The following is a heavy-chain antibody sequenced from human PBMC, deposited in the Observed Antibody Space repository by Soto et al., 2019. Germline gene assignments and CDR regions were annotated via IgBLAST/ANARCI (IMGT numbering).Heavy chain of an antibody. Sequence: EVQLVESGGGLVQPGGSLRLSCAASGFTFSSYWMHWVRQAPGKGLVWVSRINSDGSSTSYADSVKGRFTISRDNAKNTLDLQMNSLRAEDTAVYYCARPPGGYYYYGMDVWGQGTTVTVSS. CDR2: INSDGSST. CDR3: ARPPGGYYYYGMDV. V-gene: IGHV3-74*01. J-gene: IGHJ6*02. CDR1: GFTFSSYW.